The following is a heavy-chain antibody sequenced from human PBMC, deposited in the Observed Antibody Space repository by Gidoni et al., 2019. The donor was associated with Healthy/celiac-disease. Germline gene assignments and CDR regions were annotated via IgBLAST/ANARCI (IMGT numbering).Heavy chain of an antibody. V-gene: IGHV1-3*01. CDR2: INAGNGNT. J-gene: IGHJ2*01. Sequence: PGQRLEWMGWINAGNGNTKYSQKFQGRVTITRDTSASTAYMELSSLRSEDTAVYYCARENWGDWYFDLWDRGTLVTVSS. D-gene: IGHD7-27*01. CDR3: ARENWGDWYFDL.